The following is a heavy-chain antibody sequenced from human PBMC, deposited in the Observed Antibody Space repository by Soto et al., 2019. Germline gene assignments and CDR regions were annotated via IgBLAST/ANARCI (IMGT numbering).Heavy chain of an antibody. V-gene: IGHV5-10-1*01. CDR2: IDPSDSYT. CDR1: GYSFTSYW. J-gene: IGHJ5*02. CDR3: ARTRYCSGGSCYSNWFDP. Sequence: GESLKISCKGSGYSFTSYWISWVRQMPGKGLEWMGRIDPSDSYTNYSPSFQGHVTISADKSISTAYLQWSSLKASDTAMYYCARTRYCSGGSCYSNWFDPWGQGTLVTVS. D-gene: IGHD2-15*01.